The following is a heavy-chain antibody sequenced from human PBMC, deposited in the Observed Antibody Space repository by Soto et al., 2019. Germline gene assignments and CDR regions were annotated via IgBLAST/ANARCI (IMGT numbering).Heavy chain of an antibody. CDR1: GGTFSSYA. D-gene: IGHD6-13*01. CDR2: IIPIFGTA. Sequence: QVQLVQSGAEVKKPGSSVKVSCKASGGTFSSYAISWVRQAPGQGLEWMGGIIPIFGTANYAQKFQGSVTITADESTSTAYMELGSLRSEDTAVYYCASPIASIAAAGYYYYGMDVWGQGTTVPVSS. V-gene: IGHV1-69*01. CDR3: ASPIASIAAAGYYYYGMDV. J-gene: IGHJ6*02.